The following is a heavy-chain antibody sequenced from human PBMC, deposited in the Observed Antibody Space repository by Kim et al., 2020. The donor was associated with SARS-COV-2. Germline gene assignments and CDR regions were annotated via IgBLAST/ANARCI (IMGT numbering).Heavy chain of an antibody. CDR1: GFTFSSYG. D-gene: IGHD2-2*02. J-gene: IGHJ4*02. V-gene: IGHV3-30*18. Sequence: GGSLRLSCAASGFTFSSYGMHWVRQAPGKGLEWVAVISYDGSNKYYADSVKGRFTISRDNSKNTLYLQMNSLRAEDTAMYYCAKDIRGWGQGTLVTVSS. CDR3: AKDIRG. CDR2: ISYDGSNK.